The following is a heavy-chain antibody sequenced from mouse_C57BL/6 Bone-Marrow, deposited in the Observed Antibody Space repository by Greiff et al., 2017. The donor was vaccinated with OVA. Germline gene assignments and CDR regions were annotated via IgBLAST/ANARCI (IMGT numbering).Heavy chain of an antibody. D-gene: IGHD2-3*01. V-gene: IGHV5-15*01. CDR2: ISNLAYSI. CDR1: GFTFSDYG. CDR3: TRKGGYYRINWYFDV. Sequence: EVQLVESGGGLVQPGGSLKLSCAASGFTFSDYGMAWVRQAPRKGPEWVAFISNLAYSIYYADTVPGRFTISRENATNTLYLEMSSLRSEDTAIYYCTRKGGYYRINWYFDVWGTGTTVTVSS. J-gene: IGHJ1*03.